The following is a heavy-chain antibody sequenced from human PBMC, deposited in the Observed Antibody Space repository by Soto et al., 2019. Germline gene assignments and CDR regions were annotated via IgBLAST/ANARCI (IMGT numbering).Heavy chain of an antibody. CDR2: MSGVGGDT. CDR1: RFTFSTYA. D-gene: IGHD2-15*01. J-gene: IGHJ3*02. V-gene: IGHV3-23*01. CDR3: AKSLFGGPDI. Sequence: GSLRLSCAASRFTFSTYAMSSVLQAPGKGLEWVSGMSGVGGDTSYADSVRGRFTCSRDNSKNTLYLQMNSLRAQDTALYYCAKSLFGGPDIWGQGTM.